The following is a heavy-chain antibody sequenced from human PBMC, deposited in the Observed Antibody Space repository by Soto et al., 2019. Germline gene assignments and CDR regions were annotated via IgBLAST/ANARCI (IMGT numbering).Heavy chain of an antibody. J-gene: IGHJ6*02. D-gene: IGHD6-19*01. CDR3: AKVRVAGRDYYCYGMGV. CDR2: ISGSGGST. Sequence: GGSLRLSCAASGFTFSSYAMSWVRQAPGKGLEWVSAISGSGGSTYYADSVKGRFTISRDNSKNTLYLQMNSLRAEDTAVYYCAKVRVAGRDYYCYGMGVWGQGTTVTVSS. V-gene: IGHV3-23*01. CDR1: GFTFSSYA.